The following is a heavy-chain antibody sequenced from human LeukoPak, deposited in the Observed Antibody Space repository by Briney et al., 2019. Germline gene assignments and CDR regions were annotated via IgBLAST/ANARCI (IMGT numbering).Heavy chain of an antibody. J-gene: IGHJ4*02. CDR3: TSMGEWQLDY. CDR2: ISSSSSYI. D-gene: IGHD3-16*01. Sequence: PGGSLRLSCAASGFTFSSYAMHWVRQAPGKGLEWVSSISSSSSYIYYADSVKGRFTISRDNAKNSLYLQMNSLRAEDTAVYYCTSMGEWQLDYWGQGTLVTVSS. V-gene: IGHV3-21*01. CDR1: GFTFSSYA.